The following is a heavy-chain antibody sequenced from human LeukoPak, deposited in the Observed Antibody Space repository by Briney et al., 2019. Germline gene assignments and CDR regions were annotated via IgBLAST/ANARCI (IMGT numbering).Heavy chain of an antibody. CDR2: IYYSGST. V-gene: IGHV4-59*01. CDR3: ARVSSGWYYFDY. J-gene: IGHJ4*02. D-gene: IGHD6-19*01. Sequence: SETLSLTCTVSGGSISSYYWSWIRQPPGKGLEWIGYIYYSGSTNYNPSLKSRVTISVDTSKNQFSLKLSSVTAADTAVYYCARVSSGWYYFDYWGQGTLVTVSS. CDR1: GGSISSYY.